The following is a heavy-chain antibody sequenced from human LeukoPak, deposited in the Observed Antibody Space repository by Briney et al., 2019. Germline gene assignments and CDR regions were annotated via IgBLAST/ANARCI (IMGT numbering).Heavy chain of an antibody. Sequence: GGSLRLSCAASGFTFSSYAMSWVRQAPGKGLEWVSAISGSGGSAYYADSVKGRFTISRDNSKNTLYLQMNSLRAEDTAVYYCAKDLLYSGSFDYWGQGTLVTVSS. CDR2: ISGSGGSA. CDR3: AKDLLYSGSFDY. CDR1: GFTFSSYA. V-gene: IGHV3-23*01. D-gene: IGHD1-26*01. J-gene: IGHJ4*02.